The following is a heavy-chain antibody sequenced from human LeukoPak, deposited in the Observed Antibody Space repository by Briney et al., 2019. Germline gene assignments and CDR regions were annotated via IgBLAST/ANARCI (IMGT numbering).Heavy chain of an antibody. D-gene: IGHD3-10*01. CDR3: ARLSGRDYYFDY. V-gene: IGHV4-39*07. J-gene: IGHJ4*02. CDR1: GGSISSSSYY. CDR2: MFTPGTI. Sequence: PSETLSLTCTVSGGSISSSSYYWGWIRQPPGKGLEWIGRMFTPGTINYNPSLKSRVTISLDTSKNQFSLKLSSVTAADTAVYYCARLSGRDYYFDYWGQGTLVTVSS.